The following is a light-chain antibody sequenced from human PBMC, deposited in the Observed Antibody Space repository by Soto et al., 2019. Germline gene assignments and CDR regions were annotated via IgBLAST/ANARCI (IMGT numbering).Light chain of an antibody. V-gene: IGLV1-44*01. CDR2: SNN. CDR3: AAWDDSLNGLYV. CDR1: SSHVGSRS. Sequence: QSVLTQPPSASGTPGQRVTISCSGRSSHVGSRSGNWYQQLPGTAPKLLIYSNNQRPSGVPDRFSASKYGTSASLAISGLLSEHEAEYYCAAWDDSLNGLYVFGTGTKLTVL. J-gene: IGLJ1*01.